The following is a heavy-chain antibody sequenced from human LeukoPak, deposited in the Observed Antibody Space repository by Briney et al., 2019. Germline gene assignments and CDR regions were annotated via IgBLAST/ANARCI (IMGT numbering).Heavy chain of an antibody. CDR3: AGFSSGWGGYYFDY. D-gene: IGHD6-19*01. J-gene: IGHJ4*02. V-gene: IGHV4-39*01. Sequence: PSETLSLTCTVSGGSISSSSYYWGWIRQPPGKGLEWIGSIYYSGSTYYNPSLKSRVTISVDTSKNQFSLKLSSVTAADTAVYYCAGFSSGWGGYYFDYWGQGTLVTVSS. CDR2: IYYSGST. CDR1: GGSISSSSYY.